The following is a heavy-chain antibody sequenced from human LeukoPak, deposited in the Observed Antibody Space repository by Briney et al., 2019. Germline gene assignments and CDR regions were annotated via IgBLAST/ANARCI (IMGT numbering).Heavy chain of an antibody. V-gene: IGHV4-4*09. D-gene: IGHD3-3*01. CDR2: IYTSGST. CDR1: GGSIGSYY. CDR3: AEAEVTIFGVVNNWFDP. Sequence: SETLSLTCTVSGGSIGSYYWSWIRQPPGKGLEWIGYIYTSGSTNYNPFLKSRVTISVDTSKNQLSLKLSSVTAADTAVYYCAEAEVTIFGVVNNWFDPWGQGTLVTVSS. J-gene: IGHJ5*02.